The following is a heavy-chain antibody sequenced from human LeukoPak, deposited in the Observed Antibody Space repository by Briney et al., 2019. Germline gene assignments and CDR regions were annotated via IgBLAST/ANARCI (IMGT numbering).Heavy chain of an antibody. D-gene: IGHD3-22*01. CDR2: IIPILGIA. V-gene: IGHV1-69*04. Sequence: SVKVSCKASGGTFSSYAISWVRQAPGQGLEWMGRIIPILGIANYAQKFQGRVTITADKSTSTAYMELSSLRSEDTAVYYCATSSGYGFLFEYWGQGTLVTVSS. J-gene: IGHJ4*02. CDR1: GGTFSSYA. CDR3: ATSSGYGFLFEY.